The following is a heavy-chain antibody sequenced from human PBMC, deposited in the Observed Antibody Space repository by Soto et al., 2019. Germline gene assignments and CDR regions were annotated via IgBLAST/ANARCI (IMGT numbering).Heavy chain of an antibody. Sequence: QVQLVESGGGVVQPGRSLRLSCAASGFTFSSYGMHWVRQAPGKGLEWVAVIWHDGSDNYYADSVKGRFTISRDNSKNTLYLQMNSLRAEDTAVYYSARDRRGVNYAMDVWGQGTTVTVSS. CDR2: IWHDGSDN. J-gene: IGHJ6*02. V-gene: IGHV3-33*01. D-gene: IGHD3-10*01. CDR1: GFTFSSYG. CDR3: ARDRRGVNYAMDV.